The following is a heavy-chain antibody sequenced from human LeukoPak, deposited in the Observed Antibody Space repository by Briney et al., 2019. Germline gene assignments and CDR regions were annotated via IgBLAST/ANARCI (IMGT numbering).Heavy chain of an antibody. CDR1: GLTFSTYW. CDR3: ARAPSEIGGYYPEYFRH. D-gene: IGHD3-22*01. V-gene: IGHV3-74*01. J-gene: IGHJ1*01. Sequence: GGSLRLSCAVSGLTFSTYWMHWVRQAPGKGLVWVSRIKSDGSTNYADSVKGRFTISRDNAKNTVSLQMNSLRPEDTGVYYCARAPSEIGGYYPEYFRHWGQGTLVTVSS. CDR2: IKSDGST.